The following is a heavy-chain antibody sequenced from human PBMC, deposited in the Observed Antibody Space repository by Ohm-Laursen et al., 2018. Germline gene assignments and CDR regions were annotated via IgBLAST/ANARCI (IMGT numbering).Heavy chain of an antibody. D-gene: IGHD7-27*01. V-gene: IGHV3-23*01. CDR1: GFTFSSYA. J-gene: IGHJ4*02. CDR2: ITAAGSDT. Sequence: SLRLSCSASGFTFSSYAMSWVRQAPGKGLEWVSGITAAGSDTHYADSMKGRFTISRDNSRTTLYLQMNSLRAEDTAVYFCAKTTNPLGAFDYWGQGTLVTVSS. CDR3: AKTTNPLGAFDY.